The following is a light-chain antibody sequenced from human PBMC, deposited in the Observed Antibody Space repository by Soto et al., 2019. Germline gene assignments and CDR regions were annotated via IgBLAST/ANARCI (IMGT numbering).Light chain of an antibody. Sequence: EIVLTQSPATLSLSPGERATLSCRASQSVSSYLAWYQQKPDQAPRLLIYDASNRATGIPARFSGSGSGTDFTLTISSLEPEDFAVYYCQQRSNWPPGSTFGPGTKVDIK. CDR3: QQRSNWPPGST. CDR1: QSVSSY. V-gene: IGKV3-11*01. J-gene: IGKJ3*01. CDR2: DAS.